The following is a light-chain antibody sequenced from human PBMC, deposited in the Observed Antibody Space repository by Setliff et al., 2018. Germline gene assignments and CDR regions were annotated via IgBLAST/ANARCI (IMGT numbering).Light chain of an antibody. CDR2: EVS. J-gene: IGLJ1*01. CDR3: SSYTSLSTRV. V-gene: IGLV2-14*01. Sequence: QSALPQPASVSGSPGQSITISCTGTSSDVGDYKYVSWYQQLPGKAPKLIIFEVSNRPSGIPNRFSGSKSGNTASLSISGLQAEDEADYYCSSYTSLSTRVFGTGTKGTVL. CDR1: SSDVGDYKY.